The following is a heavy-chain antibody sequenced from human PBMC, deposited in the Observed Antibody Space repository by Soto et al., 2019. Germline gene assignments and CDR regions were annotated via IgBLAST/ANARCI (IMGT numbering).Heavy chain of an antibody. J-gene: IGHJ5*02. Sequence: QVQLQESGPGLVKSSETLSLTCSVSGDSSSTYYWGWIRQPPGKGLEWIGYINYSGRSNDTPSLKSRLSISVDASKNQVSLKLTSVTAADTAVYYCARSYCADSVSCDWFDPWGQGTLVVVSS. CDR2: INYSGRS. V-gene: IGHV4-59*01. D-gene: IGHD2-8*02. CDR1: GDSSSTYY. CDR3: ARSYCADSVSCDWFDP.